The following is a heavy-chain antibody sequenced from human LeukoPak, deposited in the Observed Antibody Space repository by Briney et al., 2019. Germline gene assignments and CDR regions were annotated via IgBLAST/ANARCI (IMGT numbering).Heavy chain of an antibody. CDR2: IYYSGST. CDR1: GGAISSGGDY. V-gene: IGHV4-31*03. D-gene: IGHD1-7*01. J-gene: IGHJ4*02. CDR3: ARAAGELTGTTYYFDY. Sequence: SETLSLTCTVSGGAISSGGDYGSWIRQHPGTGLEWIGYIYYSGSTYYNPSLKSRVTISVDTSKNQFSLKLSSVTAADTAVYYCARAAGELTGTTYYFDYWGQGTLVTVSS.